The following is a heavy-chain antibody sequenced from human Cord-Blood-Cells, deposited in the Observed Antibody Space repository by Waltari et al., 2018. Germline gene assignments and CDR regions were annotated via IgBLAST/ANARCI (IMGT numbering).Heavy chain of an antibody. V-gene: IGHV1-2*04. CDR2: INPNSGGT. J-gene: IGHJ4*02. Sequence: QVQLVQSGAEVKQHGASVKVYCTASGYTFIDSYITWMRQAPGQGLEWMGWINPNSGGTNYAQKFQGWVTMTRDTSISTAYMELSRLRSDDTAVYYCARESHSSGYYLDYWGQGTLVTVSS. CDR1: GYTFIDSY. D-gene: IGHD3-22*01. CDR3: ARESHSSGYYLDY.